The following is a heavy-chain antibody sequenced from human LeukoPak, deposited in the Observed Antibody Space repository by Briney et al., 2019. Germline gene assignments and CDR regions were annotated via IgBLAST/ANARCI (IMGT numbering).Heavy chain of an antibody. J-gene: IGHJ4*02. D-gene: IGHD5-24*01. CDR1: GFTFNSYS. V-gene: IGHV3-21*01. CDR2: ISSSSSYI. CDR3: ARGWLQGFGY. Sequence: GGSLRLSCAASGFTFNSYSMNWVRQAPGKGLEWVSSISSSSSYIYYADSVKGRFTISRDNAKNSLYLQMNGLRAEDTAVYYCARGWLQGFGYWGQGTLVTISS.